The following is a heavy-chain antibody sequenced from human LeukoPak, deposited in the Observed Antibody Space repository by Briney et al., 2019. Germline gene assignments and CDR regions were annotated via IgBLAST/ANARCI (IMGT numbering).Heavy chain of an antibody. CDR3: AKGWGIPIFGVVTN. V-gene: IGHV3-30*02. CDR1: GFTFSSYG. CDR2: IRYDGSNK. D-gene: IGHD3-3*01. Sequence: GGSLRLSCAASGFTFSSYGMHWVRQAPGKGLEWVAFIRYDGSNKYYADSVKGRFTISRDNSKNTLYLVMGSLRAEDTAVYYCAKGWGIPIFGVVTNWGQGTLVTVSS. J-gene: IGHJ4*02.